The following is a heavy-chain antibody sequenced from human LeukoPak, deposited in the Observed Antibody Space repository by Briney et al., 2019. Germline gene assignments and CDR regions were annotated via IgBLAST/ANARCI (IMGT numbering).Heavy chain of an antibody. Sequence: SETLSLTCAVYGGSFSGYYWSWIRQPPGKGLEWIGEINHSGTTNYNPSLNSRVTISEDTSKNQFYLNLSSVTAADTAVYYCARRYYYNLGSFPFDFWGQGTLVTVSS. J-gene: IGHJ4*02. V-gene: IGHV4-34*01. D-gene: IGHD3-10*01. CDR3: ARRYYYNLGSFPFDF. CDR1: GGSFSGYY. CDR2: INHSGTT.